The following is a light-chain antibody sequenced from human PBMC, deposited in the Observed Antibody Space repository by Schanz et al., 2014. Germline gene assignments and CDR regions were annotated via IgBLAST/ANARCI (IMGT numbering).Light chain of an antibody. Sequence: QSVLTQPPSASGSPGQSVTISCTGTSSDVGDYNYVSWYQHHPGKAPKLMIYEVSKRPSGVHDRFSGSKSGNTASLTVSGLQAEDEADYYCSSYGGSNFVVFGGGTKLTVL. CDR1: SSDVGDYNY. J-gene: IGLJ2*01. V-gene: IGLV2-8*01. CDR2: EVS. CDR3: SSYGGSNFVV.